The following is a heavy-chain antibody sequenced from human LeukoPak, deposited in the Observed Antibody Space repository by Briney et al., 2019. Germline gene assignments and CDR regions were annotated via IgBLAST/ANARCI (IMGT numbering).Heavy chain of an antibody. Sequence: TLSLTCTVSGGSVSSGGYYWSRIRQYPGKGLEWIGYIYYSGSTYYNPSLKSRLTISLDTSTNQFSLKLGSVTAADTAVYYCATTAYYYYVDVWGKGTTVTVSS. CDR2: IYYSGST. D-gene: IGHD1-26*01. J-gene: IGHJ6*03. CDR3: ATTAYYYYVDV. V-gene: IGHV4-31*03. CDR1: GGSVSSGGYY.